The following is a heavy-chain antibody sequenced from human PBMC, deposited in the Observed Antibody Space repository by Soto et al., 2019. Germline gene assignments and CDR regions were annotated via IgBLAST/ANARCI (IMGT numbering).Heavy chain of an antibody. J-gene: IGHJ2*01. CDR1: GYTFTSNY. D-gene: IGHD6-13*01. V-gene: IGHV1-46*03. Sequence: QVHLVQSGAEVKKPGASVKLACKASGYTFTSNYLYWVRQAPGQGLEWMGMINPSDSSTTDARKFHGRVTMSRDKATSTIYMEGTRLRSEDTAVYYRARGSSNWLLYFDLWGRGTLVTVSS. CDR3: ARGSSNWLLYFDL. CDR2: INPSDSST.